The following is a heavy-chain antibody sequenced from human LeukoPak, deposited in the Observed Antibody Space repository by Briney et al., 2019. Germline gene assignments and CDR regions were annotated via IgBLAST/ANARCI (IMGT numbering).Heavy chain of an antibody. D-gene: IGHD7-27*01. CDR2: IYYSGST. CDR1: GGSIISYY. J-gene: IGHJ4*02. CDR3: ARALGDFDY. V-gene: IGHV4-59*01. Sequence: SETLSLTCTVSGGSIISYYWSWIRQPPGKGLEWIGYIYYSGSTNYNPSLKSRVTISVDTSKNQFSLKLTSVTAADTAVYYCARALGDFDYWGQGTRVTVSS.